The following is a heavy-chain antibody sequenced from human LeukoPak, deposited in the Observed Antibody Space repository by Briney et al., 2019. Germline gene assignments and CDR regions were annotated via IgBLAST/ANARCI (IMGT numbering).Heavy chain of an antibody. Sequence: ASVKVSCKASGYTFTSYGISWVRQAPGQGLEWMGWISAYNGNTNYAQKLQGRVTMTTDTSTSTAYMELRSLRSDDTAVYYCASDYYDFWSGYGHFDCWGQGTLVTVSS. J-gene: IGHJ4*02. D-gene: IGHD3-3*01. V-gene: IGHV1-18*01. CDR2: ISAYNGNT. CDR1: GYTFTSYG. CDR3: ASDYYDFWSGYGHFDC.